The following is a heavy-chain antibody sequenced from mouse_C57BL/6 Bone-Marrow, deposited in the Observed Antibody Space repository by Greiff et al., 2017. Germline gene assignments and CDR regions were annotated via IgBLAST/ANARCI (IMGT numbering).Heavy chain of an antibody. V-gene: IGHV3-1*01. CDR2: ISYSGST. CDR3: ARGDYDVPFAY. Sequence: EVHLVESGPGMVKPSQSLSLTCTVTGYSITSGYDWHWIRHFPGNKLEWMGYISYSGSTNYNPSLKSRISITHDTSKNHFFLKLNAVTTEDTATYDCARGDYDVPFAYWGQGTLVTVSA. J-gene: IGHJ3*01. CDR1: GYSITSGYD. D-gene: IGHD2-4*01.